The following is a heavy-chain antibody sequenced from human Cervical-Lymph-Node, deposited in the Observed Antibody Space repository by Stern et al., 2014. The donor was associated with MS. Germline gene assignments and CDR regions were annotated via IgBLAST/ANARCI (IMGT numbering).Heavy chain of an antibody. Sequence: EVQLEESGGGLVKPGGSLRLSCAASGFTFSSYTINWVRQAPGKGLEWVSCISGSSSYIYYADSVKGRFTVSRDSAENSVYLQMNSLRAEDTAVYYCARDRSSVAFDFWGQGTMVTVSS. CDR3: ARDRSSVAFDF. V-gene: IGHV3-21*01. D-gene: IGHD2-2*01. CDR2: ISGSSSYI. CDR1: GFTFSSYT. J-gene: IGHJ3*01.